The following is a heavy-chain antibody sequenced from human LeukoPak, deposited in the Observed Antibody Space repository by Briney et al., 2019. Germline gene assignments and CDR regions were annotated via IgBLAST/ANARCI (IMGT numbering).Heavy chain of an antibody. V-gene: IGHV3-30*02. J-gene: IGHJ4*02. CDR1: GFTFSYYG. Sequence: GGSLRLSCVASGFTFSYYGMHWVRQAPGKGLEWVAFIRYVERDKYYADSVKGRFTISRDNAKNSLYLQMNSLRAEDTAVYYCATSKYSGSYWGQGTLVTVSS. CDR3: ATSKYSGSY. CDR2: IRYVERDK. D-gene: IGHD1-26*01.